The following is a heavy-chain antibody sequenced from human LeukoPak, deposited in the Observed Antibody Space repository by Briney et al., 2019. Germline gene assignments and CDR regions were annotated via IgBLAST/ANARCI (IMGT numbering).Heavy chain of an antibody. CDR2: IIPIFGTA. D-gene: IGHD3-22*01. CDR1: GGTFSSYS. CDR3: ARSTRGYYYDYFDY. Sequence: SVKVSCKASGGTFSSYSISWVRQAPGQGLEWMGGIIPIFGTANYAQKFQGRVTITTDESTSTAYMELSSLRSEDTAVYYCARSTRGYYYDYFDYWGQGTLVTVSS. V-gene: IGHV1-69*05. J-gene: IGHJ4*02.